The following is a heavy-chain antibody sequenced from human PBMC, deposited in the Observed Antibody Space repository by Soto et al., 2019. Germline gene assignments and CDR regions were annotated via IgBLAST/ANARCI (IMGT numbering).Heavy chain of an antibody. CDR3: ARGRYCSSTSCYTHYYYYGMDV. Sequence: QVQLQQWGAGLLKPSETLSLTCAVYGGSFSGYYWCWIRQPPGEGLEWIGDINHSGSTNYNPSLKSRVTISVDTSKNQFSLKLSSVTAADTAVYYCARGRYCSSTSCYTHYYYYGMDVRGQGTTVTVSS. J-gene: IGHJ6*01. CDR2: INHSGST. D-gene: IGHD2-2*02. V-gene: IGHV4-34*01. CDR1: GGSFSGYY.